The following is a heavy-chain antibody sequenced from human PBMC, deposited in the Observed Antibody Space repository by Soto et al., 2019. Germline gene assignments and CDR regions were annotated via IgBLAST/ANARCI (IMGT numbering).Heavy chain of an antibody. CDR1: GFTFSSYA. V-gene: IGHV3-23*01. J-gene: IGHJ4*02. CDR3: AKNYYFDY. CDR2: INRNDGST. Sequence: GGSLRLSCAASGFTFSSYAMSWVRQAPGKGLEWVSSINRNDGSTYYADSVKGRFTISRDNSKNTLSLQMNSLRAEDTAVYYCAKNYYFDYWGQGTLVTVSS.